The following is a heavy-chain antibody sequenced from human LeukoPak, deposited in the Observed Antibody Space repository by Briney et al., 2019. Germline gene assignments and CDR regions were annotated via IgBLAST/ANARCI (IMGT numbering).Heavy chain of an antibody. Sequence: GGSLRPSCAASGFTFSNYAMSWVRQAPGKGLEWVSSLSGNERDTRYADSVRGRFTISRDNSENLLYLQMTSLGAEDTAIYYCSKDLERHTVGYFDSWGQGVLVTVSS. D-gene: IGHD1-1*01. V-gene: IGHV3-23*01. J-gene: IGHJ4*02. CDR1: GFTFSNYA. CDR3: SKDLERHTVGYFDS. CDR2: LSGNERDT.